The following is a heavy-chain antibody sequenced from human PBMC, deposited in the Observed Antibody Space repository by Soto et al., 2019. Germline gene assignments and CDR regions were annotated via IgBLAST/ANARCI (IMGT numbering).Heavy chain of an antibody. Sequence: GGSLRLSCAVSGLTFGSYWMSWVRLAPGKGLEWVTNIKQDGSEKYYVDSVKGRFTVSRDNAKNSLYLEMNNLRIEDTGVYYCAREAASSGWYDSWGPGTLVTVSS. CDR1: GLTFGSYW. J-gene: IGHJ5*01. V-gene: IGHV3-7*01. CDR3: AREAASSGWYDS. CDR2: IKQDGSEK. D-gene: IGHD6-19*01.